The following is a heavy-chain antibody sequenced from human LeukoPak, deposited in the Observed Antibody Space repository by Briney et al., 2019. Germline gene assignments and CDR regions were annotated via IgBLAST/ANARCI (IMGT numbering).Heavy chain of an antibody. CDR2: IYYSGST. CDR3: ARHGSGYGSGWSLDY. D-gene: IGHD6-19*01. CDR1: GGSISSYY. J-gene: IGHJ4*02. V-gene: IGHV4-59*08. Sequence: PSETLSLTCTVSGGSISSYYWSWIRQPPGKGLEWIGYIYYSGSTNYNPSLKSRVTISVDTSKNQFSLKLSSVTAADTAVYYCARHGSGYGSGWSLDYWGQGTLVTVSS.